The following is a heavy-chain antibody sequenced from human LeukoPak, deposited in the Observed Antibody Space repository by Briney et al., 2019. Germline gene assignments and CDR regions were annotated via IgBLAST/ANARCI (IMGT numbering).Heavy chain of an antibody. J-gene: IGHJ4*02. CDR2: IYYTGST. CDR3: ASRKLGNDY. V-gene: IGHV4-59*02. Sequence: PSETLSLTCTISGGSVSDYYWSWIRQSPGKGLEWIGYIYYTGSTSYNPSLKSRVTISADTSKNEFSLKLNSVTAADTAVYYCASRKLGNDYWGQGTLVTVSS. D-gene: IGHD7-27*01. CDR1: GGSVSDYY.